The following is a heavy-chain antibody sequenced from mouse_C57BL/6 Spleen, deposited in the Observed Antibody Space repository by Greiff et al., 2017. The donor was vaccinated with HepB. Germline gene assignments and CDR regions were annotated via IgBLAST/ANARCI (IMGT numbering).Heavy chain of an antibody. CDR2: ISDGGSYT. Sequence: EVQGVESGGGLVKPGGSLKLSCAASGFTFSSYAMSWVRQTPEKRLEWVATISDGGSYTYYPDNVKGRFTISRDNAKNNLYLQMSPLKSEDTAMYYCAMDGAYSNYGYYLDYWGQGTTLTVAS. CDR3: AMDGAYSNYGYYLDY. J-gene: IGHJ2*01. V-gene: IGHV5-4*01. CDR1: GFTFSSYA. D-gene: IGHD2-5*01.